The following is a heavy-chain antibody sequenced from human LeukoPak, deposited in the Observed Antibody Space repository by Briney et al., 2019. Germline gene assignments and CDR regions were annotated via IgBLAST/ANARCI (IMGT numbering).Heavy chain of an antibody. CDR1: GGSISCYY. V-gene: IGHV4-59*01. CDR3: ASHAWGIAVAGTRRLDAFDI. D-gene: IGHD6-19*01. J-gene: IGHJ3*02. Sequence: PPETLSLTCTVSGGSISCYYWSWIRQPPGGGLGWVGYIFYIGSTNYNPSLKSRVTISVDTSKNQISLKLSSVTAADTAVYYCASHAWGIAVAGTRRLDAFDIWGQGTMVTVSS. CDR2: IFYIGST.